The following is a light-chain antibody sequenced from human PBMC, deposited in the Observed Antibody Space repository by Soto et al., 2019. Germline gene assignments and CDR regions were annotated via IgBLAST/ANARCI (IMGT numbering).Light chain of an antibody. Sequence: EIVLTQSPGTLSLSPGERATLSCRASQSISSSNLAWYQQKPGRAPRLLLYGASNRAAGLPARFSGSVSGTDFTLTISRLEPEEFVMYSCHQYGRSPDWDRWTFGQGTKVEVK. V-gene: IGKV3-20*01. CDR1: QSISSSN. J-gene: IGKJ1*01. CDR3: HQYGRSPDWDRWT. CDR2: GAS.